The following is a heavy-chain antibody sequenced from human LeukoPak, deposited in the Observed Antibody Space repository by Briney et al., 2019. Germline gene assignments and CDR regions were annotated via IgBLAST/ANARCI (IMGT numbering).Heavy chain of an antibody. CDR1: GFTFDDYA. CDR2: ISGDGGST. V-gene: IGHV3-43*02. D-gene: IGHD6-19*01. CDR3: AKDIATSSGFDY. Sequence: PGGSLRLSCAASGFTFDDYAMHWVRRAPGKGLEWVSLISGDGGSTYYADSVKGRFTISRDNSKNSLYLQMNSLRTEDPALYYCAKDIATSSGFDYWGQGTLVTVSS. J-gene: IGHJ4*02.